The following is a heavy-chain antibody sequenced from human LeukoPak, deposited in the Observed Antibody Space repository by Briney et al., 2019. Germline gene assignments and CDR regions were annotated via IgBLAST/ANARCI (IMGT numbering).Heavy chain of an antibody. CDR3: ARGLNSGFSGYDYYFDY. CDR1: GFTLSSYS. Sequence: PGGSLRLSCAASGFTLSSYSMNWVRQAPGKGLEWVSSISSSSSYIYYADSVKGRFTISRDNAKNSLYLQMNSLRAEDTAVYYCARGLNSGFSGYDYYFDYWGQGTLVTVSS. V-gene: IGHV3-21*01. CDR2: ISSSSSYI. J-gene: IGHJ4*02. D-gene: IGHD5-12*01.